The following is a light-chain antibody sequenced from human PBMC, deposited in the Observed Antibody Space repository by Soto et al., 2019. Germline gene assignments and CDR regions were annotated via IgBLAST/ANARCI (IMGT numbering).Light chain of an antibody. V-gene: IGKV3-11*01. J-gene: IGKJ5*01. CDR1: QSVRNY. Sequence: EIVLTQSPXTXSXSPGERATLSCRASQSVRNYLAWYQQKYGQAPRLLIYDASNRATGIPARFSGSGSGTDFTLTISSLEPEDFAVYYCQQRSNWPLITFGQGTRLEIK. CDR2: DAS. CDR3: QQRSNWPLIT.